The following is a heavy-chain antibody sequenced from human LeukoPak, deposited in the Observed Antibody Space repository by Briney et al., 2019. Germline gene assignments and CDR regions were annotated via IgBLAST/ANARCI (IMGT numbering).Heavy chain of an antibody. CDR2: FYYSGST. Sequence: SETLSLTCTVSGGSVSSSSYFWGWIRQPPGKALEWIGSFYYSGSTYYHPSLKSRVTISVDTSKNQFSLKLTSVTAADTAVYFCARATDRAVAGTRQYFDNWGQGTPVSVSS. V-gene: IGHV4-39*01. CDR1: GGSVSSSSYF. CDR3: ARATDRAVAGTRQYFDN. J-gene: IGHJ4*02. D-gene: IGHD6-19*01.